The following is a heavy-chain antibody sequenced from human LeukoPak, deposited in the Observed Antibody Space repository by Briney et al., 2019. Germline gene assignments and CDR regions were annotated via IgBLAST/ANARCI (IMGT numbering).Heavy chain of an antibody. V-gene: IGHV3-20*04. CDR2: INWNGGST. CDR3: ARDRPPGYCSSTSCYEFDY. CDR1: GFTFDDYG. D-gene: IGHD2-2*01. J-gene: IGHJ4*02. Sequence: GGSLRLSCAASGFTFDDYGMSWVRQAPGKGLEWVSGINWNGGSTGYADSVKGRFTISRDNAKNFMYLQMNSLRAEDTALYYCARDRPPGYCSSTSCYEFDYWGQGTLVTVSS.